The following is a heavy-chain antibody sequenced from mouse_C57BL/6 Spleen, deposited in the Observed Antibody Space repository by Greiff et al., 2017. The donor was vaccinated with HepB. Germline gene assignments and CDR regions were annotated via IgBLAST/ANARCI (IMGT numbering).Heavy chain of an antibody. V-gene: IGHV1-54*01. CDR2: INPGSGGT. CDR3: ARRVGGVVASYYYAMDY. CDR1: GYAFTNYL. Sequence: QVQLQQSGAELVRPGTSVKVSCKASGYAFTNYLIEWVKQRPGQGLEWIGVINPGSGGTNYNEKFKGKATLTADKSSSTAYMQLSSLTSEDSAVYFCARRVGGVVASYYYAMDYWGQGTSVTVSS. J-gene: IGHJ4*01. D-gene: IGHD1-1*01.